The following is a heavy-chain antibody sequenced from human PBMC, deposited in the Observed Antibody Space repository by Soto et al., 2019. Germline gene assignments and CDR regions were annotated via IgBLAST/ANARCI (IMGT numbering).Heavy chain of an antibody. V-gene: IGHV1-18*01. D-gene: IGHD6-13*01. Sequence: QVQLVQSGAEVKKPGASVKVSCKASGYTFTSYGISWVRQAPGQRPEWMGWISTNNGNTNYAQKIRGRVTMTTDTSTSTAYMELRSLRSDDTAVYYCARHTSSWPFDYWGQGTLVTVSS. CDR3: ARHTSSWPFDY. CDR2: ISTNNGNT. J-gene: IGHJ4*02. CDR1: GYTFTSYG.